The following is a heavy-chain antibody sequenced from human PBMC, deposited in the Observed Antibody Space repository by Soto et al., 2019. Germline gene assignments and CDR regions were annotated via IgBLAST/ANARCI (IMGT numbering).Heavy chain of an antibody. D-gene: IGHD3-22*01. Sequence: SETLSLTCNVSGGSIYTYYWNWIRQSPGKGLEWIGYISDGGSTNYNPSLKSRVTISVDTSKKQVSLKLSSVTAADTAVYYCARERGYYDSSGYQTPVDYWGQGTLVTVSS. V-gene: IGHV4-59*01. CDR2: ISDGGST. CDR3: ARERGYYDSSGYQTPVDY. CDR1: GGSIYTYY. J-gene: IGHJ4*02.